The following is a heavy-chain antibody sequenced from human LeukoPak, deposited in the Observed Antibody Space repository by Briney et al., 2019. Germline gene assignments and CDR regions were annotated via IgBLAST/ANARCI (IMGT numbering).Heavy chain of an antibody. J-gene: IGHJ4*02. V-gene: IGHV4-59*01. CDR2: IYYSGST. D-gene: IGHD1-26*01. CDR3: ARGTQWELRNFDC. Sequence: SETLSLTCTVSGGSISSYYWSWLRQPPGKGLEWIGYIYYSGSTNYNPSLKSRVTISVDTSKNQFSLKLSSVTAADTAVYYCARGTQWELRNFDCWGQGTLVTVSS. CDR1: GGSISSYY.